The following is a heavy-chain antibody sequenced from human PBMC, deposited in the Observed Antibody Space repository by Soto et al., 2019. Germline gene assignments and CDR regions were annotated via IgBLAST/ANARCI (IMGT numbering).Heavy chain of an antibody. CDR2: ISAYNGNT. Sequence: QVQLVQSGAEVKKPGASVKVSCKASGYTFTRYGLSWVRQAPGQGLEWMGWISAYNGNTNYAQKLQGRVTITTDTSTSTAYMELRSLRSDDTAVYYCARRVVAVSRYYGMDVWGQGTTVTVSS. CDR1: GYTFTRYG. CDR3: ARRVVAVSRYYGMDV. V-gene: IGHV1-18*01. J-gene: IGHJ6*02. D-gene: IGHD2-15*01.